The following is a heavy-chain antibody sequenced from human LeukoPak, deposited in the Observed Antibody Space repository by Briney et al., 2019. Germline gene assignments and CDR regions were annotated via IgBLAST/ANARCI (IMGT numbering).Heavy chain of an antibody. CDR3: VRDGACSSTSCQNFDC. Sequence: ASVKVSCKASEYTFTGYYIHWVRQAPGQGLEWMGWINPYSGATNYAQKFQGRVTMTSDTSITTAYMKLTRLRSDDTAVYYCVRDGACSSTSCQNFDCLGQGTLVTVPS. V-gene: IGHV1-2*02. CDR2: INPYSGAT. CDR1: EYTFTGYY. J-gene: IGHJ4*02. D-gene: IGHD2-2*01.